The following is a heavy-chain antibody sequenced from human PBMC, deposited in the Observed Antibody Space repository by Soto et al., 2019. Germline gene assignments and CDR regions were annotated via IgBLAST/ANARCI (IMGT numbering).Heavy chain of an antibody. D-gene: IGHD3-22*01. CDR1: GFTFSSYA. V-gene: IGHV3-23*01. CDR3: AKDFLYYDSSGFHSALFDY. J-gene: IGHJ4*02. CDR2: ISGSGGST. Sequence: GGSLRLSCAASGFTFSSYAMSWVRQAPGKGLEWVSAISGSGGSTYYADSVKGRFTISRDNSKITLYLQMNSLRAEDTAVYYCAKDFLYYDSSGFHSALFDYWGQGTLVTVSS.